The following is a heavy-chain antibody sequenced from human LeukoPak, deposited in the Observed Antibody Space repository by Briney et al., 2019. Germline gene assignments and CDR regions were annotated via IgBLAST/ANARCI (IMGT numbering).Heavy chain of an antibody. D-gene: IGHD4-17*01. CDR2: ISHSGIT. CDR1: SGSLSGYS. CDR3: TRQSGTVTLIDY. V-gene: IGHV4-34*01. J-gene: IGHJ4*01. Sequence: SETLSLTCAVSSGSLSGYSWGWIRQPPGRGLEWVGEISHSGITNYNASLKGRVTISLKKSEIQFSLMLSSVTAADTAVYYFTRQSGTVTLIDYSNQGTLVTVSS.